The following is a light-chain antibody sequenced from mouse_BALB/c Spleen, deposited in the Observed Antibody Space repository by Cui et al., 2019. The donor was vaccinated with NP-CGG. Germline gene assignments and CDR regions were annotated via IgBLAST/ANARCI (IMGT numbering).Light chain of an antibody. CDR1: IGAVTTNNY. CDR2: GTN. V-gene: IGLV1*01. CDR3: ALWYSNHWM. J-gene: IGLJ1*01. Sequence: QAVVTQESALTTSPGETVTLTCRSSIGAVTTNNYANWVQEKPDHLFTGLIGGTNNRAPGVPARFSGSLIGDKAALTITGAQTEDEAIYFCALWYSNHWMFGGGTKLTV.